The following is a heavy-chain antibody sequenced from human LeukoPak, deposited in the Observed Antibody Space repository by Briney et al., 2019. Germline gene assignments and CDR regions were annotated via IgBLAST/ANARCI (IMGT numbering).Heavy chain of an antibody. D-gene: IGHD2-15*01. Sequence: GRSLRLSCAASGFTFSSYSMNWVRQAPGKGLEWVSYISSSSSTIYYADSVKGRFTISRDNSKNTLYLLMNSLRAEDTAIYYCAKDLWGSIADYFDYWGQGTLVSVSS. CDR1: GFTFSSYS. V-gene: IGHV3-48*01. J-gene: IGHJ4*02. CDR3: AKDLWGSIADYFDY. CDR2: ISSSSSTI.